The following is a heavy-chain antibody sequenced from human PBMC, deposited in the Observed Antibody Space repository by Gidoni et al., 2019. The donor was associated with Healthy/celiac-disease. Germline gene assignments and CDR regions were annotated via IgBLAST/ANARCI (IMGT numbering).Heavy chain of an antibody. CDR2: IRSKAYGGTT. Sequence: EVQLVESGGGLVQPGQSLRLSCPAFGFTFGAYAMSWFRQAPGKGLEWVGFIRSKAYGGTTEYAASVKGRFTISRDDSKSIAYLQMNSLKTEDTAVYYCTRADWLFSLLDYDYWGQGTLVTVSS. CDR1: GFTFGAYA. V-gene: IGHV3-49*03. J-gene: IGHJ4*02. D-gene: IGHD3-9*01. CDR3: TRADWLFSLLDYDY.